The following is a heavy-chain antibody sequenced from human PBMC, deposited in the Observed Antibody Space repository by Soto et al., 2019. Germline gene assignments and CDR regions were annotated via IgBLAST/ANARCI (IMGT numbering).Heavy chain of an antibody. J-gene: IGHJ4*02. CDR3: AKYRRTEAEGFTLDY. Sequence: SETLSLTCTVSGDSINNYYWSWIRQPPGKRLEWIGYIYYTGSTTYNPSLESRVTMSVDTSKNQFSLKLSSVNAADTAVYYCAKYRRTEAEGFTLDYWGRGTLVTVS. V-gene: IGHV4-59*01. CDR2: IYYTGST. CDR1: GDSINNYY. D-gene: IGHD6-13*01.